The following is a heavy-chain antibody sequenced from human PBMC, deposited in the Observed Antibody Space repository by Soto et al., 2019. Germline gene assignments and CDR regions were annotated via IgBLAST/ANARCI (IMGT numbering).Heavy chain of an antibody. J-gene: IGHJ5*02. Sequence: GASVKVSCKASGYSFTNNDVSWVRQATGQGLEWMGWMNPGSGDTGYAQKFQGRVTMTRDISIATAYMELSSLRSDDTAIYYCARMETFGSLNWFDPWGQGTTVTSPQ. CDR1: GYSFTNND. D-gene: IGHD3-16*01. V-gene: IGHV1-8*01. CDR2: MNPGSGDT. CDR3: ARMETFGSLNWFDP.